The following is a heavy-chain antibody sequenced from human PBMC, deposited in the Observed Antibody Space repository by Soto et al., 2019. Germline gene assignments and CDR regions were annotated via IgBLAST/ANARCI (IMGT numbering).Heavy chain of an antibody. CDR3: AKDSDQLLFDYCYYGRDV. J-gene: IGHJ6*02. D-gene: IGHD2-2*01. CDR2: VSYDGSFK. Sequence: QVQLVESGGGVVQPGGSLRLSCEASGFTFSKFGIHWVRQAPGKGLEWVAVVSYDGSFKYYADSVKGRFTISRDNSKNTLYLQMNSLRPEDTALYYCAKDSDQLLFDYCYYGRDVWGQGTTVTVSS. V-gene: IGHV3-30*18. CDR1: GFTFSKFG.